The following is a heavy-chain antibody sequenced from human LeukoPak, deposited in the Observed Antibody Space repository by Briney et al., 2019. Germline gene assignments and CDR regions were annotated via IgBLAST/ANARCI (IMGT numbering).Heavy chain of an antibody. CDR2: IYYNGST. V-gene: IGHV4-59*12. CDR3: ARGSFRGLTGR. J-gene: IGHJ4*02. D-gene: IGHD3-10*01. CDR1: GGSITNYF. Sequence: SETLSLTCTVSGGSITNYFWSWIRQPPGKGLEWIGFIYYNGSTNYNPSLESRVTISVDTSKNQFSLKLSSLTAADTAVYYCARGSFRGLTGRWGQGTLVTVSS.